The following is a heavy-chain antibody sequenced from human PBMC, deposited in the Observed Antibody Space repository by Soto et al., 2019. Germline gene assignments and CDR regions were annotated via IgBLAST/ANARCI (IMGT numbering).Heavy chain of an antibody. V-gene: IGHV3-15*01. J-gene: IGHJ6*02. D-gene: IGHD3-22*01. CDR2: IKSKTDGGTT. Sequence: PGGSLRLSCAASGFTFSNAWMSWVRQAPGKGLEWVGRIKSKTDGGTTDYAAHVKGRFTISRDDSKNKLYLQMNSLKTEDTAVYYCTTGPRKYYYDSSGYLEVDVWGQGTTVTVSS. CDR3: TTGPRKYYYDSSGYLEVDV. CDR1: GFTFSNAW.